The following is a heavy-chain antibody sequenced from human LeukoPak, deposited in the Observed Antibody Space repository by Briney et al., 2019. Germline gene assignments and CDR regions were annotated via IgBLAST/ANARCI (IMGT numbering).Heavy chain of an antibody. CDR3: ARVQGYCGLLADV. D-gene: IGHD2-21*02. Sequence: PGGSLRLSCAASGFTFSSYRMSWVRQAPGKGLEWVSYINSSSSDKYYADSVKGRFTISRDNAKNSLYLQMNSLRAEDTAVYYCARVQGYCGLLADVGGEGTTVTVP. J-gene: IGHJ6*02. V-gene: IGHV3-21*05. CDR1: GFTFSSYR. CDR2: INSSSSDK.